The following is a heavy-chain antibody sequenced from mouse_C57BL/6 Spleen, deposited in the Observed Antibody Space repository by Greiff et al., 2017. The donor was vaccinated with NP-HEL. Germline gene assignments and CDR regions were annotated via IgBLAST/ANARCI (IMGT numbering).Heavy chain of an antibody. V-gene: IGHV5-17*01. Sequence: EMKLQESGGGLVKPGGSLKLSCAASGFTFSDYGMHWVRQAPEKGLEWVAYISSGSSTIYYADTVKGRFTISRDNAKNTLFLQMTSLRSEDTAMYYCARPGGEGWFAYWGQGTLVTVSA. J-gene: IGHJ3*01. CDR3: ARPGGEGWFAY. CDR1: GFTFSDYG. CDR2: ISSGSSTI.